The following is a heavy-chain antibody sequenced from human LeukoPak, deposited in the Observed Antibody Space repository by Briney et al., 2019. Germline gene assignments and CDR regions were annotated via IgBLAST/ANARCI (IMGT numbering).Heavy chain of an antibody. J-gene: IGHJ4*02. Sequence: GGSLRLSCAASGFTFSDYYMSWIRQAPGKGLEWVSYISSSGSTKYYADSVKGRFTISRDNAKNSLYLQMNSLRAEDTAVYYCASPNTYYYDSSGYYGYWGQGTLVTVSS. CDR2: ISSSGSTK. V-gene: IGHV3-11*04. CDR3: ASPNTYYYDSSGYYGY. D-gene: IGHD3-22*01. CDR1: GFTFSDYY.